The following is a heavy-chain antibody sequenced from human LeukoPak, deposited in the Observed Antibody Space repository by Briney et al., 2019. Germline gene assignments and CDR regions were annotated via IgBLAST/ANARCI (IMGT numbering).Heavy chain of an antibody. V-gene: IGHV3-23*01. CDR3: AKDDDWGRFYR. J-gene: IGHJ1*01. CDR2: ISGSGSNT. D-gene: IGHD3-16*01. CDR1: GITFSGSG. Sequence: PGGSLRLSCAASGITFSGSGMSWVRQAPGKGLEWVSTISGSGSNTHYADSVKGRSTISRDNSHNTVSLQINTLRSEDTAVYYCAKDDDWGRFYRWGQGTLVTVSS.